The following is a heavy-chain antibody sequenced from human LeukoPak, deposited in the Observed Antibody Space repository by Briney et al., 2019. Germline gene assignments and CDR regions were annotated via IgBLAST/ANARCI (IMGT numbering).Heavy chain of an antibody. CDR2: INADGNNT. Sequence: PGGSLRLSCGASGFTFSNYWMHWVRQAPGKGLVWVSRINADGNNTNYADSVKGRFTISRDNAKNTLYLQMNSLSAEDTAVYYCASGIVATRDYWGQGTLVTVSS. D-gene: IGHD5-12*01. CDR3: ASGIVATRDY. CDR1: GFTFSNYW. J-gene: IGHJ4*02. V-gene: IGHV3-74*01.